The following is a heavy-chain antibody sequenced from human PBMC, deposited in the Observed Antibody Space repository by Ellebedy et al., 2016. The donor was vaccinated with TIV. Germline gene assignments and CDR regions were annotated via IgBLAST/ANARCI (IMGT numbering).Heavy chain of an antibody. CDR3: ARRLFSGIHYYFDY. V-gene: IGHV7-4-1*02. CDR2: INTNTGNP. J-gene: IGHJ4*02. D-gene: IGHD5-12*01. Sequence: AASVKVSCKASGYTFTSYVMNWVRQAPGQGLEWMGWINTNTGNPTYAQGFTGRFVFSLDTSVSTTYLQINSLKAEDTAVYYCARRLFSGIHYYFDYWGQGTLVIVSS. CDR1: GYTFTSYV.